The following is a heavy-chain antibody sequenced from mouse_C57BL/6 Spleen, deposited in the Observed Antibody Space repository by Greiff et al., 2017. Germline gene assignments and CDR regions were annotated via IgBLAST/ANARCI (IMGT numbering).Heavy chain of an antibody. Sequence: QVQLKQSGAELARPGASVKLSCKASGYTFTSYGISWVKQRTGQGLEWIGEIYPRSGNTYYNEKFKGKATLTADKASSTAYMELRSLTSEDSAVYFCASSGTHGNPYAMDYWGQGTSVTVSS. D-gene: IGHD2-1*01. V-gene: IGHV1-81*01. CDR3: ASSGTHGNPYAMDY. CDR2: IYPRSGNT. CDR1: GYTFTSYG. J-gene: IGHJ4*01.